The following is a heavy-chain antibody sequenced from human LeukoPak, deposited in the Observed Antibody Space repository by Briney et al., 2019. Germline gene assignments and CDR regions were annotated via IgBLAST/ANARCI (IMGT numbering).Heavy chain of an antibody. D-gene: IGHD2-15*01. V-gene: IGHV4-59*01. CDR2: IYYSGST. CDR1: GGPISSYY. J-gene: IGHJ5*02. CDR3: AREVHCSGGSCYSWFDP. Sequence: SETLSLTCTVSGGPISSYYWSWIRQPPGKGLEWIGYIYYSGSTNYNPSLKSRVTISVDTSKNQFSLKLSSVTAADTAVYYCAREVHCSGGSCYSWFDPWGQGTLVTVSS.